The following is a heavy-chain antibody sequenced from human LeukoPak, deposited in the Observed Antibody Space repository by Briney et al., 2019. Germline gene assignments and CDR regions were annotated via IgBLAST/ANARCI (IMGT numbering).Heavy chain of an antibody. D-gene: IGHD3-22*01. Sequence: SQTLSLTCTVSGGSISSGDYYWSWIRQPPGKGLEWIGYIYYSGSTYYNPSLKSRVTISVDTSKNQFSLKLSSVTAADTAVYYCAREDSSSGSLAGGFDAFDIWGQGTMVTVSS. CDR2: IYYSGST. CDR1: GGSISSGDYY. CDR3: AREDSSSGSLAGGFDAFDI. V-gene: IGHV4-30-4*01. J-gene: IGHJ3*02.